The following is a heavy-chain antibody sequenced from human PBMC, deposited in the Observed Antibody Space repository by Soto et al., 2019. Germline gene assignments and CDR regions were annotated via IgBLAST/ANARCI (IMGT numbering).Heavy chain of an antibody. Sequence: SSETLSLTCTVSGGSISSSSHNWGWIRQSPGTGLEWIASIDYSDITQYNPSLRSRVTISADTSKRQFSLMLSSVTAADTAMYYCAKNVLDRYSSSDYWGQGTLVTVSS. CDR2: IDYSDIT. D-gene: IGHD3-22*01. CDR3: AKNVLDRYSSSDY. J-gene: IGHJ4*02. V-gene: IGHV4-39*01. CDR1: GGSISSSSHN.